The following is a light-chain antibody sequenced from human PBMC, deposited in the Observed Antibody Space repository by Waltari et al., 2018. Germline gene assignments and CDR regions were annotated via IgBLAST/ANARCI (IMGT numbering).Light chain of an antibody. V-gene: IGKV1-5*03. CDR2: KAS. Sequence: DVQLIHSPSTLSASVGDSVTLTCRSSESVKNNLAWYQRQPGKAPKVLVHKASRLESGVASRFSGSGYGTEFTLTISSLEPDDFATYYCHQYNTLPLTFGGGTKVEIK. CDR3: HQYNTLPLT. J-gene: IGKJ4*01. CDR1: ESVKNN.